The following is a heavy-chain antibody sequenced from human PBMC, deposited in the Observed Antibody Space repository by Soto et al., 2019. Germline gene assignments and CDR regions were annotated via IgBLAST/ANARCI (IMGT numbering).Heavy chain of an antibody. J-gene: IGHJ6*03. CDR2: TYYRSKWYN. CDR1: GDSVSSNSAA. CDR3: ARDFGLTGTTWGGKYYSYMDV. D-gene: IGHD1-7*01. Sequence: SQTLSLTCAISGDSVSSNSAAWNWIRQSPSRGLEWLGRTYYRSKWYNDYAVSVKSRITINPDTSKNQFSLQLNSVTPEDTAVYYCARDFGLTGTTWGGKYYSYMDVWGKGTTVT. V-gene: IGHV6-1*01.